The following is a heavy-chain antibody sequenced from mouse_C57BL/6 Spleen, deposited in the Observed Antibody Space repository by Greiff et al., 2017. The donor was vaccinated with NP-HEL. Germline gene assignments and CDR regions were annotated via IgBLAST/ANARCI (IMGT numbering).Heavy chain of an antibody. D-gene: IGHD1-1*01. V-gene: IGHV14-2*01. Sequence: VQLQQPRAELVKPGASVKLSCTASGFNIKDYYMHWVKQRTEQGLEWIGRIDPEDGETKYAPKFQCKATIPAVTSSNTAYLQLSSLTSEDTAVYYCARGHGSSYYWCQGTTPPLSS. CDR1: GFNIKDYY. J-gene: IGHJ2*01. CDR3: ARGHGSSYY. CDR2: IDPEDGET.